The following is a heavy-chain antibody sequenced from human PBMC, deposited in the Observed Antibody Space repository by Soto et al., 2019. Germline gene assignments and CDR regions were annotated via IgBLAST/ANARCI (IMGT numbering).Heavy chain of an antibody. J-gene: IGHJ4*02. CDR3: VSWVSAHFDF. D-gene: IGHD2-8*01. Sequence: GSLRRSCAGAGFAFGDRPMTWVRQAPGKAREWVSTINENGANTHYPASLKGRFTISRDNSQNTVDLQMNSLSAADTALYYCVSWVSAHFDFWGRGTLVTVSS. V-gene: IGHV3-23*01. CDR2: INENGANT. CDR1: GFAFGDRP.